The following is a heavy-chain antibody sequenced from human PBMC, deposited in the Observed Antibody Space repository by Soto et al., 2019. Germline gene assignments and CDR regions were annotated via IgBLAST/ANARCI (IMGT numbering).Heavy chain of an antibody. CDR3: AGAKDQLLYAFDI. CDR2: INAGNGNT. CDR1: GYTFTSYA. D-gene: IGHD2-2*01. V-gene: IGHV1-3*01. J-gene: IGHJ3*02. Sequence: ASVKVSCKASGYTFTSYAMHWVRQAPGQRLEWMGWINAGNGNTKYSQKFQGRVTITRDTSASTAYMELSSLRSEDTAVYYCAGAKDQLLYAFDIWGQGTMVTVSS.